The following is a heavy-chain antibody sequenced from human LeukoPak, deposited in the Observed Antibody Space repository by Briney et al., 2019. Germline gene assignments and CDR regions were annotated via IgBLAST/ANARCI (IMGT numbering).Heavy chain of an antibody. J-gene: IGHJ4*02. V-gene: IGHV3-30-3*01. Sequence: GGSLRLSCAASGFTFSSYAMHWVRQAPGKGLEWVAVISYDGSNKYYADSVKGRFTISRDNSKNTLYLQMNSLRAEDTAVYYCARDLIGLYEDFVVSGALDYWGQGTLVTVSS. CDR1: GFTFSSYA. D-gene: IGHD2-2*01. CDR2: ISYDGSNK. CDR3: ARDLIGLYEDFVVSGALDY.